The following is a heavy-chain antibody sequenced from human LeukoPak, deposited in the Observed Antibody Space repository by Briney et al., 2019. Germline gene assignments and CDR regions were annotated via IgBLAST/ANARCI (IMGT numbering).Heavy chain of an antibody. CDR3: ARWGYSGYDYFDY. Sequence: SVKVSCKASGGTFSSYAISWVRQGPGQGLEWMGGIIPIFGTADYTQKFQGRVTITADESTSTAYMELSSLRSEDTAVYYCARWGYSGYDYFDYWGQGTLVTVCS. D-gene: IGHD5-12*01. CDR1: GGTFSSYA. CDR2: IIPIFGTA. V-gene: IGHV1-69*01. J-gene: IGHJ4*02.